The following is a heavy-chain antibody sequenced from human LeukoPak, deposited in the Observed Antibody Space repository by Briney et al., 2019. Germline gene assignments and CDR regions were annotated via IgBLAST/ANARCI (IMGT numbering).Heavy chain of an antibody. CDR1: GYTFTSYY. J-gene: IGHJ4*02. CDR3: AKDPFRWLDY. D-gene: IGHD6-19*01. Sequence: ASVKVSCKASGYTFTSYYIHWVRQAPGQGLEWMGIFNPSTDDTTYAQKFQGRVTMTRDTSTSTVYMELSSLRFEDTAVYYCAKDPFRWLDYWGQGTLVTVSS. CDR2: FNPSTDDT. V-gene: IGHV1-46*01.